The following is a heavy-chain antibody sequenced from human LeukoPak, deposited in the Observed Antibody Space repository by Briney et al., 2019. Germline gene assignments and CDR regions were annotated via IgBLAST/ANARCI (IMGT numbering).Heavy chain of an antibody. V-gene: IGHV3-30*18. CDR1: GFTFSSYG. J-gene: IGHJ4*02. Sequence: PGGSLRLSCAASGFTFSSYGMHWVRQAPGKGLEWVVVISYDGSNKYYADSVKGRFTISRDNSKNTLYLQMNSLRAEDTAVYYCAKGDIVVGGYDYWGQGTLVTVSS. D-gene: IGHD2-15*01. CDR2: ISYDGSNK. CDR3: AKGDIVVGGYDY.